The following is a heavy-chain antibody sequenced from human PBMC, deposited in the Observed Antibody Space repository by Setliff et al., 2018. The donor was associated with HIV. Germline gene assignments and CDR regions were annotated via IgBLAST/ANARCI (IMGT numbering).Heavy chain of an antibody. V-gene: IGHV3-21*01. CDR1: GFAFSSYS. D-gene: IGHD3-22*01. J-gene: IGHJ3*02. CDR3: ARQDDYFDSSGYYLGYDGFDI. CDR2: ISSSSSYI. Sequence: GGSLRLSCAASGFAFSSYSMNWVRQAPGKGLEWVSSISSSSSYIYYADSVKGRFTISRDNSKNTLYLQMNSLRAEDTAVYYCARQDDYFDSSGYYLGYDGFDIWGQGTMVTVSS.